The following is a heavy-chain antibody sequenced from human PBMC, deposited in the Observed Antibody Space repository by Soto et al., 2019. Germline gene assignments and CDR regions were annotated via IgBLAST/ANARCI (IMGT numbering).Heavy chain of an antibody. Sequence: QPGGSLRLSCADSGFRFSSYSMSWVRQTPGKGLEWVAAITATGDRTYYADSVTGRFTISRDNSKKTHYLQMTSLRAEDTAMYYCATMNGYFEYWGQGTPVTVYS. J-gene: IGHJ4*02. CDR1: GFRFSSYS. V-gene: IGHV3-23*01. CDR2: ITATGDRT. CDR3: ATMNGYFEY. D-gene: IGHD3-22*01.